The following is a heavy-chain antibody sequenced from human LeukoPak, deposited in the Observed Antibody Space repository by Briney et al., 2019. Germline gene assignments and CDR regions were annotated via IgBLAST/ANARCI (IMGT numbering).Heavy chain of an antibody. CDR3: ARDWVPAAIPNFPDY. Sequence: GGSLRLSCAASGFTFGSYSMNWVRQAPGKGLEWVSSISSSSSYIYYADSVKGRFTISRDNAKNSLYLQMNSLRAEDTAVYYCARDWVPAAIPNFPDYWGQGTLVTVS. V-gene: IGHV3-21*01. CDR2: ISSSSSYI. CDR1: GFTFGSYS. J-gene: IGHJ4*02. D-gene: IGHD2-2*01.